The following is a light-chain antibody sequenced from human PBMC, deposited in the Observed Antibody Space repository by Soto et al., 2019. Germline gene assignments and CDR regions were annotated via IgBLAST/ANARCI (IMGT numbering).Light chain of an antibody. V-gene: IGKV3-20*01. CDR1: QTVSSNN. Sequence: EIVLTQSPGTLSLSPGERATLSCTASQTVSSNNLAWYQQKPGQAPKVLIYSASSRATGIPDRFSGSGSGTDFTLTISRLEPEDFAVYYCQQYGSSPRTFGQGTKVEI. CDR3: QQYGSSPRT. J-gene: IGKJ1*01. CDR2: SAS.